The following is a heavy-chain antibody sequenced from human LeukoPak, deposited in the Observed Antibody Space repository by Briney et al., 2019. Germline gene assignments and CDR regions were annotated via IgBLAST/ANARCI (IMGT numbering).Heavy chain of an antibody. V-gene: IGHV3-53*01. Sequence: PRGSLRLSCAASGFTVITNDMTWVRQAPGKGLEWVSVLYGDGNTKYADSVQGRFTISRDNSKNTLYLEMNSLSPDDTAVYYCARGVEPLAASTLAYWGQRTLVTVSS. CDR1: GFTVITND. D-gene: IGHD1-14*01. CDR3: ARGVEPLAASTLAY. CDR2: LYGDGNT. J-gene: IGHJ4*02.